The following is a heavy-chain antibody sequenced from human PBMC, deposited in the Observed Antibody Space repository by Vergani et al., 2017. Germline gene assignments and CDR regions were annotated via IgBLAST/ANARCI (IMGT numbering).Heavy chain of an antibody. Sequence: QVQLVQSGAEVRKPGASVKVSCKASGYTFTSYDINWVRQATGQGLEWMGWMNPNSGNTGYAQKFQGRVTMTRNTSISTAYMELSSLRSEDTAVYYCARGQREYSGYDYVYYFDYWGQGTLVTVSS. CDR2: MNPNSGNT. J-gene: IGHJ4*02. V-gene: IGHV1-8*01. CDR3: ARGQREYSGYDYVYYFDY. D-gene: IGHD5-12*01. CDR1: GYTFTSYD.